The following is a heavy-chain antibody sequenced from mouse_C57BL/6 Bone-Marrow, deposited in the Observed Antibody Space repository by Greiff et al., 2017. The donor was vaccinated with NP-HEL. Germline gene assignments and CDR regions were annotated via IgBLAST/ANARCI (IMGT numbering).Heavy chain of an antibody. CDR3: ARKGITTVVATGYFDY. V-gene: IGHV1-54*01. CDR2: INPGSGGT. J-gene: IGHJ2*01. Sequence: VQLQQSGAELVRPGTSVKVSCKASGYAFTNYLIEWVKQRPGQGLEWIGVINPGSGGTNYNEKFKGKATLTADKSSSTAYMQLSSLTSEDSAVYFCARKGITTVVATGYFDYWGQGTTLTVSS. CDR1: GYAFTNYL. D-gene: IGHD1-1*01.